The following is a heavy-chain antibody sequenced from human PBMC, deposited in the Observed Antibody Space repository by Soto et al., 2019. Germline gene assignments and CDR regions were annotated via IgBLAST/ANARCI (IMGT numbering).Heavy chain of an antibody. CDR2: ISSSSSYI. CDR3: ARDWGIAAAGYWYFDL. V-gene: IGHV3-21*01. CDR1: GFTFSSYS. J-gene: IGHJ2*01. D-gene: IGHD6-13*01. Sequence: EVQLVESGGGLVKPGGSLRLSCAASGFTFSSYSMNWVRQAPGKGLEWVSSISSSSSYIYYADSVKGRFTISRDNAKNSLYLQMNSLRAEDTAVYYCARDWGIAAAGYWYFDLWGRGTLVTVSS.